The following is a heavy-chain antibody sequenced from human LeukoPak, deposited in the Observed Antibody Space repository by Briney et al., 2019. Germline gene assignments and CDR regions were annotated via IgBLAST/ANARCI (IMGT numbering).Heavy chain of an antibody. CDR2: VAHDGTT. V-gene: IGHV4-4*02. CDR3: TREDRPYCPFAY. CDR1: GGSIDITNY. J-gene: IGHJ4*02. Sequence: SETLSLTCGVSGGSIDITNYWSWVRQAPGKGLEWIGEVAHDGTTNYNPSLRSRVAMSFDRANNQFSLSLTSVTAADTAVYYCTREDRPYCPFAYWGQGVLVTVSS. D-gene: IGHD1-26*01.